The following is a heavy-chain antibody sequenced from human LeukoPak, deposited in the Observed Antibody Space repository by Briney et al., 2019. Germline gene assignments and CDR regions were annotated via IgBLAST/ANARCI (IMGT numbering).Heavy chain of an antibody. CDR3: ARKDDSCGYPFDY. V-gene: IGHV3-30-3*01. D-gene: IGHD3-22*01. J-gene: IGHJ4*02. CDR1: GFTFSSYA. Sequence: GGSLRLSCAASGFTFSSYAMHWVRQAPGRGLEWVAVISDDGSDKRYADSVKGRFTISRDNSKKTLYLQMNSPSPEDTALYFCARKDDSCGYPFDYWGQGTLVTVSP. CDR2: ISDDGSDK.